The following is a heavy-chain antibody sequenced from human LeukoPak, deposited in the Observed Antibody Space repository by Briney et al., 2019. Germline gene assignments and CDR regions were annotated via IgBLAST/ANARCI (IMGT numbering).Heavy chain of an antibody. J-gene: IGHJ6*02. CDR2: INPSGGST. D-gene: IGHD3-3*01. CDR1: GYTFTSYY. Sequence: ASVKVSCKASGYTFTSYYMHWVRQAPGQGLEWMGIINPSGGSTSYAQKFLGRVTMTRDTSTSTVYMELSSLRSEDTAVYYCARGGPYYDFWSGYYTVELAYYYYYGMDVWGQGTTVTVSS. V-gene: IGHV1-46*01. CDR3: ARGGPYYDFWSGYYTVELAYYYYYGMDV.